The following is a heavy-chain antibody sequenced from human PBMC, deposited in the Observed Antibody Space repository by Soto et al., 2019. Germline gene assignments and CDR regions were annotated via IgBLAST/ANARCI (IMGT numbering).Heavy chain of an antibody. CDR2: ISGSGGST. D-gene: IGHD6-19*01. Sequence: EVQLLESGGGLVQPGGSLRLSCAASGFTFSSYAMRWVRQAPGKGLEWVSGISGSGGSTYYADSVKGRSTISRDNSKNTLYLQMNSLRAEDTAVYYCAKDHSSGWYYSWYFDLWGRGTLVTVSS. J-gene: IGHJ2*01. V-gene: IGHV3-23*01. CDR1: GFTFSSYA. CDR3: AKDHSSGWYYSWYFDL.